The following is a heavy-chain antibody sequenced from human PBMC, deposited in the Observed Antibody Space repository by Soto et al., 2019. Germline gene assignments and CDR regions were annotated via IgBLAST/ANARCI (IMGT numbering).Heavy chain of an antibody. CDR3: AREAGYTYGYVFDY. D-gene: IGHD5-18*01. V-gene: IGHV1-69*01. J-gene: IGHJ4*02. CDR1: GGTFGNHA. Sequence: QVQLVQSGAEVKKPGSSVKVSCKASGGTFGNHAISWVRQAPGQGLEWLGGIIPVLVVGDNAQNFQGRVTITADASTSTAYLELSSLRSEDTALYYCAREAGYTYGYVFDYWGQGTLVTVSS. CDR2: IIPVLVVG.